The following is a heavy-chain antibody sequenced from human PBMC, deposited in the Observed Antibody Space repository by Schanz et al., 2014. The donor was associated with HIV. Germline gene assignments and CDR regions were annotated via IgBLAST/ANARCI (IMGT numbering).Heavy chain of an antibody. CDR2: IYSSGST. CDR3: ARAYCSGGSCFAGYGLDA. Sequence: HLVESGGGSVQPGKSLRLSCAAAGFKFDDYGMHWVRQAPGKGLEWVGYIYSSGSTYYNPSLKRRLTLAMDESQNHSSLRLTSVAAADTAVYYCARAYCSGGSCFAGYGLDAWGQGTTVIVSS. D-gene: IGHD2-15*01. V-gene: IGHV4-30-2*01. J-gene: IGHJ6*02. CDR1: GFKFDDYG.